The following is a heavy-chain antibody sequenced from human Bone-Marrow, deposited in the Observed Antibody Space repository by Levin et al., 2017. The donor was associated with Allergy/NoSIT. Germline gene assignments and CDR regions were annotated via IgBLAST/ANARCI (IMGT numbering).Heavy chain of an antibody. CDR1: EFTFSDYY. CDR2: ISTSGSAI. V-gene: IGHV3-11*01. CDR3: ARDGSYSSSSRAFDL. Sequence: GESLKISCAASEFTFSDYYMSWIRQAPGKGLEWVSYISTSGSAIYYADSVKGRFTISRDNTKNSLYLQMNSLRAEDTAVYYCARDGSYSSSSRAFDLWGQGTMVIVSS. J-gene: IGHJ3*01. D-gene: IGHD6-6*01.